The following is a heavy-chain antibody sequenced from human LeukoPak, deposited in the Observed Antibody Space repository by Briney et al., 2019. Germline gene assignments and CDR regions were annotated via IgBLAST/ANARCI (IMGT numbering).Heavy chain of an antibody. Sequence: PSETLSLTCTVSGGSISSYYWSWLRQPPGKGLKWIGYIYYSGSTNYNPSLKSRVTISVDTSKNQYSLKLSSVTAADTAVYYCARGERGYPFDYWGQGTLVTASS. V-gene: IGHV4-59*01. CDR1: GGSISSYY. J-gene: IGHJ4*02. D-gene: IGHD5-18*01. CDR2: IYYSGST. CDR3: ARGERGYPFDY.